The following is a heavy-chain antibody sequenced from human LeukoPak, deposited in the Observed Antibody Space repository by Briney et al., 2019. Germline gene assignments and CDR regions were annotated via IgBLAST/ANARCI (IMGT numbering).Heavy chain of an antibody. J-gene: IGHJ3*02. CDR3: AKDRRGNWNYIGAFDI. V-gene: IGHV3-23*01. Sequence: GGGLRLSCAASRFTFSNAWMSWGRQAPGQGGGGGFVISESGGSTYYADSVKGRFTISRDNSKNTLYLQMNSLRAEDTAVYYCAKDRRGNWNYIGAFDIWGQGTKVTVSS. CDR2: ISESGGST. D-gene: IGHD1-7*01. CDR1: RFTFSNAW.